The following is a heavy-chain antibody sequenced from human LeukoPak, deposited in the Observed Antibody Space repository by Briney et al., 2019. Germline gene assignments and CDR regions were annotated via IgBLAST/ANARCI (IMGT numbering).Heavy chain of an antibody. CDR2: ISAYNGNT. V-gene: IGHV1-18*01. CDR3: ARDQWVVVVPAETNQDSYYYYMDV. Sequence: ASVKVSCKASGYTFTSYGISWVRQAPGQGLEWMGWISAYNGNTNYAQKLQGRVTMTTDTSTSTAYMELRSLRSDDTAVYYCARDQWVVVVPAETNQDSYYYYMDVWGKGTTVTVSS. D-gene: IGHD2-2*01. J-gene: IGHJ6*03. CDR1: GYTFTSYG.